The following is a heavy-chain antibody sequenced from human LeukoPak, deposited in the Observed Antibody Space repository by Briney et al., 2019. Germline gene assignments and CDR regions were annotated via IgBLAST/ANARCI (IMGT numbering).Heavy chain of an antibody. D-gene: IGHD3-10*01. CDR3: ANTRDTVLNEY. CDR1: GYIFINYG. CDR2: ISPYNGHT. V-gene: IGHV1-18*01. J-gene: IGHJ4*02. Sequence: ASVNVSCKASGYIFINYGISWVRQAPGQGLEWMGWISPYNGHTNYEPNLQDRLTMTTDTSTSTAYMELRSLTSDDTAVYYCANTRDTVLNEYWGQGTLVTVSS.